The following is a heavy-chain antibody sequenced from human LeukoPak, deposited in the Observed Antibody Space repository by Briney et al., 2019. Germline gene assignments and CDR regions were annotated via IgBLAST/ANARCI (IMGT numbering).Heavy chain of an antibody. D-gene: IGHD2-2*01. V-gene: IGHV3-7*01. J-gene: IGHJ4*02. CDR3: ADPPVGY. Sequence: GGSLRLSCAASGFTFSKFWMTWVRQAPGKGLEWLANIKQDGSEKNYVDSVKGRFTISRDNVKNSLFLQMNSLRAEDTAVYYCADPPVGYWGQGTLVTVSS. CDR1: GFTFSKFW. CDR2: IKQDGSEK.